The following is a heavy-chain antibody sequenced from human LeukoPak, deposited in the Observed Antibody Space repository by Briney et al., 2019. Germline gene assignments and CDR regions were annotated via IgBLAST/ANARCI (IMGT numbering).Heavy chain of an antibody. Sequence: SETLSLTCTVSGGSISSSSYYWGWIRQPPGNGLEWIGSIYYSGSTYYNPSLKSRVTISVDTSKNQFSLKLSSVTAADTAVYYCARVSSGWYWFDPWGQGTLVTVSS. CDR2: IYYSGST. V-gene: IGHV4-39*07. D-gene: IGHD6-19*01. CDR1: GGSISSSSYY. J-gene: IGHJ5*02. CDR3: ARVSSGWYWFDP.